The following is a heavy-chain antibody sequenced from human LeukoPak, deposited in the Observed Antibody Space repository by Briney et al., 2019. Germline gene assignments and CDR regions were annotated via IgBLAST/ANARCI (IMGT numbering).Heavy chain of an antibody. D-gene: IGHD3-3*01. CDR1: GFTFSSYW. CDR2: IKQDGSEK. CDR3: ARVPNVLRFLEWEIDAFDI. V-gene: IGHV3-7*01. J-gene: IGHJ3*02. Sequence: GGSLRLSCAASGFTFSSYWMSWVRQAPGKGLEWVANIKQDGSEKYYVDSVKGRFTISRDNAKNSLYLQMNSLRAEDTAVYYCARVPNVLRFLEWEIDAFDIWGQGTMVTVSS.